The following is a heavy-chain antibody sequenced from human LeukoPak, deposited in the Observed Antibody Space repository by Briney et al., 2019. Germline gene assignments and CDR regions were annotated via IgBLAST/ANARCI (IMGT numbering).Heavy chain of an antibody. V-gene: IGHV2-70*04. CDR2: IDWDDDE. CDR1: GFSLNTSAMR. D-gene: IGHD6-13*01. CDR3: ARSFSAGHFDY. J-gene: IGHJ4*02. Sequence: SGPALVKPTQTLIRTCTFSGFSLNTSAMRVSWIRQPPGKALEWLARIDWDDDEFYSTSLKTRLTISKDTSKNQVVLTMTNMNPVDTATYYCARSFSAGHFDYWGQGTLVTVSS.